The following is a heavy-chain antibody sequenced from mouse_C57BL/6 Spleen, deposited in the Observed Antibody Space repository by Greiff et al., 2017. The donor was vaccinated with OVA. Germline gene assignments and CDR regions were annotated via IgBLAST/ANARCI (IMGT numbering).Heavy chain of an antibody. CDR2: IYPRSGNT. CDR3: ARYTTVVASGDY. V-gene: IGHV1-81*01. J-gene: IGHJ2*01. CDR1: GYTFTSYG. Sequence: QVQLKESGAELARPGASVKLSCKASGYTFTSYGISWVKQRTGQGLEWIGEIYPRSGNTYYNEKFKGKATLTADKSSSTAYMELRSLTSEDSAVYFCARYTTVVASGDYWGQGTTLTVSS. D-gene: IGHD1-1*01.